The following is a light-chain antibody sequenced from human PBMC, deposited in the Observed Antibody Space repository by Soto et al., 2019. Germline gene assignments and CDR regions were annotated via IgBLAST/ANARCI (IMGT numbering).Light chain of an antibody. V-gene: IGKV3-11*01. Sequence: IVLTQSPATLSLSPGERAALSCRASQSVSTSLAWYQHKPGQAPRLIIYDASKRAPGIPARFSGSGSGTEFTLTISSPEPEDFAVYYCQVRDVWPTFGQGTKV. CDR3: QVRDVWPT. CDR2: DAS. J-gene: IGKJ1*01. CDR1: QSVSTS.